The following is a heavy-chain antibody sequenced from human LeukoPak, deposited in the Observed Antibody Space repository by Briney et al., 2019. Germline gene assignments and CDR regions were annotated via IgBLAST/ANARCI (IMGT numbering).Heavy chain of an antibody. Sequence: GESLKISCKGSGYSFTSYWIGWVRQMPGKGLEWMGIIYPGDSDTRYSPSFQGQVTISADKSISTAYLQWSSLKASDTATYYCARHRRATVNHYYYGMDVWGQGTTVTVSS. D-gene: IGHD4-17*01. CDR1: GYSFTSYW. CDR3: ARHRRATVNHYYYGMDV. CDR2: IYPGDSDT. V-gene: IGHV5-51*01. J-gene: IGHJ6*02.